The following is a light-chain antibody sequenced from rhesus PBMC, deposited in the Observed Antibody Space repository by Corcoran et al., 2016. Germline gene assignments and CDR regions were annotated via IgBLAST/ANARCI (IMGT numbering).Light chain of an antibody. CDR2: QAS. J-gene: IGKJ4*01. CDR3: QHNYDTPRT. V-gene: IGKV1-74*01. Sequence: DIQMTQSPSSLSASVGDRVTITCRTSENVNNYLNWYQQKPGKAPNILIYQASTLQSGVPSRFSGSGSGTDYTFTISSLQSEDVATYYCQHNYDTPRTFGGGTKVEIK. CDR1: ENVNNY.